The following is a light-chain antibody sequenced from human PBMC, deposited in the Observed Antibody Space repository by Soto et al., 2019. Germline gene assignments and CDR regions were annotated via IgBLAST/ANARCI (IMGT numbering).Light chain of an antibody. CDR1: SGSIASNY. J-gene: IGLJ3*02. Sequence: NFMLTQPHSVSESPGKTVTISCTRSSGSIASNYVQWYQQRPGSSPTTVIYEDNQRPSGVPDRFSGSIDSSSNSASLTISGLKTEDEADYDCQSYDTTNQVFGGGTKLTGL. CDR2: EDN. CDR3: QSYDTTNQV. V-gene: IGLV6-57*01.